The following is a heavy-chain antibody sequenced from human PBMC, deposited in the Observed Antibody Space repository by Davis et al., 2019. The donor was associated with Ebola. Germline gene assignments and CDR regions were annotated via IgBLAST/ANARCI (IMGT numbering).Heavy chain of an antibody. J-gene: IGHJ4*02. CDR3: ARYTAMTN. CDR1: GFTFSSYD. D-gene: IGHD5-18*01. Sequence: GESLKISCAASGFTFSSYDMHWVRQATGKGLEWVSAIGTAGDTYYPGSVKGRFTISRENAKNSLYLQMNSLRAGDTAVYYCARYTAMTNWGQGTLVTVSS. V-gene: IGHV3-13*01. CDR2: IGTAGDT.